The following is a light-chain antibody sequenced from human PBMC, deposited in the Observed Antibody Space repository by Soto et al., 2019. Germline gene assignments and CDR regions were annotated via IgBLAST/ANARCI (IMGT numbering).Light chain of an antibody. CDR3: QQRSNWPPLT. Sequence: EIVLTQPPATLSLSPGERATLSCRASQSVSKYLAWYQQKPGQAPRLLIYDASNRATGIPARFSGSGSGTDFTLTISSLEPEDFAVYYCQQRSNWPPLTFGGGTKVEIK. J-gene: IGKJ4*01. CDR1: QSVSKY. CDR2: DAS. V-gene: IGKV3-11*01.